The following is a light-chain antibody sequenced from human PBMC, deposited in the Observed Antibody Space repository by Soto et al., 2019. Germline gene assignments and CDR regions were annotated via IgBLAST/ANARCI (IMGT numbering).Light chain of an antibody. CDR3: SSYTTSGSLV. CDR2: DVS. CDR1: SSDVGGYNY. V-gene: IGLV2-14*01. J-gene: IGLJ2*01. Sequence: QSVLTQPASVSGSPGQSITISCTGTSSDVGGYNYVSWYQQHPGKAPKLMIYDVSNRPSGVSNRFSGSKSGNTASLTISGLQAEDEVDYYCSSYTTSGSLVFGGGTKLTVL.